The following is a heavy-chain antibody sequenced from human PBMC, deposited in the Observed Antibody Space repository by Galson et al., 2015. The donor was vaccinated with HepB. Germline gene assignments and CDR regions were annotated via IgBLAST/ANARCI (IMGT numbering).Heavy chain of an antibody. CDR3: AREGEYSSSWAWFDP. D-gene: IGHD6-13*01. Sequence: CAISGDSVSSNSAAWSWIRQSPSRGLEWLGRTYYRSKWYNDYAVSVKSRITINPDTSKNQFSLQLNSVTPEDTAVYYCAREGEYSSSWAWFDPWGQGTLVTVSS. CDR1: GDSVSSNSAA. V-gene: IGHV6-1*01. J-gene: IGHJ5*02. CDR2: TYYRSKWYN.